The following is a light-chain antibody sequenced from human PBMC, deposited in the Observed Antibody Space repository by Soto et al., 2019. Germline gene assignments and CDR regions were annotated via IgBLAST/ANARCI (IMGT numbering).Light chain of an antibody. CDR2: DVS. J-gene: IGLJ1*01. CDR1: SSDVGGYNY. Sequence: QSALTQPASVSGSPGQSITISCTGTSSDVGGYNYVSWYQQHPGKAPKVMIYDVSNRPSGVSSRFSGSKSGNTASLTISGLQAEDEADYYCSSYTSINTLDVFGTGTKLTVL. V-gene: IGLV2-14*03. CDR3: SSYTSINTLDV.